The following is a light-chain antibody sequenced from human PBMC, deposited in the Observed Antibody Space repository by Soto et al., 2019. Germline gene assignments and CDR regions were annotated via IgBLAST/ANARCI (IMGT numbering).Light chain of an antibody. CDR3: QQYGSSPPIT. CDR2: GAS. J-gene: IGKJ5*01. CDR1: QSVSSSY. Sequence: IVLTQSPGTLSLSPGERATLSCRASQSVSSSYLAWYQQTPGQAPRLLIYGASSRATGIPDRFSGSGSGTGFTLTISRLEPEDFAVYYCQQYGSSPPITFGQGTRLEIK. V-gene: IGKV3-20*01.